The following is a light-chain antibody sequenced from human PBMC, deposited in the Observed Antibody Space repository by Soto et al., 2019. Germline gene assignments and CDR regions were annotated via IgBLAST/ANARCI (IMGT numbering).Light chain of an antibody. CDR2: WAS. CDR1: KSVLYSPNNKNY. Sequence: DIVMTQSPDSLAVSLGERATINCKSSKSVLYSPNNKNYLAWYQQKPGQPPKLLIYWASTRESGVPDRFSGSGSWTDFTLTISSLQSEDVAFYYCQQYHSAPQSFGQGTKVEIK. V-gene: IGKV4-1*01. CDR3: QQYHSAPQS. J-gene: IGKJ1*01.